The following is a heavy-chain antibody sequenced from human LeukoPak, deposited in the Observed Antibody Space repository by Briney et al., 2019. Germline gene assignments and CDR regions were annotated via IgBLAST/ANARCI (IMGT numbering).Heavy chain of an antibody. CDR2: IKGDGSET. Sequence: GGSLRLSCAASGFTFIDYDMHWVRQVPGKGLVWVARIKGDGSETGYADSVKGRFTISRDTAKNTVYLQMNSLSAEDTALYYCARDLDWLLYDYWGQGTLVTVSS. CDR1: GFTFIDYD. V-gene: IGHV3-74*01. D-gene: IGHD3-9*01. CDR3: ARDLDWLLYDY. J-gene: IGHJ4*02.